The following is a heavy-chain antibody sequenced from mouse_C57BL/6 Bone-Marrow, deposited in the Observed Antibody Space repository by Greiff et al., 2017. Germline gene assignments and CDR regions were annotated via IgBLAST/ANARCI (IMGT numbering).Heavy chain of an antibody. D-gene: IGHD2-3*01. V-gene: IGHV1-39*01. CDR2: INPNNGTT. J-gene: IGHJ2*01. Sequence: EVQLQQSGPELVRPGASVKLSCTASGFSFTDSNMNWVKQSTEKSLEWIGVINPNNGTTSYDQKFKGKATLTVDPSSSTAYMQLNSLTSEDSAVYYCARSGEGYPFDYWGQGTTLTVSS. CDR1: GFSFTDSN. CDR3: ARSGEGYPFDY.